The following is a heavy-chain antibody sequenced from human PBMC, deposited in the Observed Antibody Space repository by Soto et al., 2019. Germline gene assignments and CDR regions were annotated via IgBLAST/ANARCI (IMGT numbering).Heavy chain of an antibody. D-gene: IGHD2-21*01. CDR3: ARLNPPLKHPRYYFNY. CDR2: IYYSGST. Sequence: SLTCTVSGGSISSSSYYWGWIRQPPGKGLEWIGSIYYSGSTYYNPSLKSRVTISVDTSKNQFSLKLSSVTAADTAVYYCARLNPPLKHPRYYFNYWRQGTLVAVSS. CDR1: GGSISSSSYY. J-gene: IGHJ4*02. V-gene: IGHV4-39*01.